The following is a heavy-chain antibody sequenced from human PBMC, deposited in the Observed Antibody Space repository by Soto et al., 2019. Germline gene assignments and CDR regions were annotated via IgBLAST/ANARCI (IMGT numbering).Heavy chain of an antibody. CDR3: ARTDRYDFWSGYAIGLSGYSGMDV. CDR2: VYPGDSDT. D-gene: IGHD3-3*01. CDR1: GYTFISYW. Sequence: PGESLKISCKGSGYTFISYWIAWVRQMPGKGLEWMGIVYPGDSDTRYSPSFQGQVTISADKSISTAYLQWSSLKASDTAMYYCARTDRYDFWSGYAIGLSGYSGMDVWGQGTTVTVSS. V-gene: IGHV5-51*01. J-gene: IGHJ6*02.